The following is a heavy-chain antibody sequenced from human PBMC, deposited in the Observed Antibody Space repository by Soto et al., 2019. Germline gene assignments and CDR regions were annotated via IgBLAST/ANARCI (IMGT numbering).Heavy chain of an antibody. J-gene: IGHJ4*02. CDR1: GLTFSIYT. D-gene: IGHD1-1*01. CDR2: IGRTGIDR. Sequence: EIQLVESGGGLVKPGGSLRLSCAASGLTFSIYTMNWVRQAPGKGLEFVSSIGRTGIDRYYIDSVKGRFTISRDNAQKSLYLQMNRLRVEDTALYYCVCDDNRRFWGQGNLVTVSS. V-gene: IGHV3-21*01. CDR3: VCDDNRRF.